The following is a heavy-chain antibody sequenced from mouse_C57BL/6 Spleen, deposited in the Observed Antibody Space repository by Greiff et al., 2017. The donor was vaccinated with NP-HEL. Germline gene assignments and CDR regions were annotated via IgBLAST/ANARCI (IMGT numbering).Heavy chain of an antibody. CDR2: IDPSDSYT. D-gene: IGHD2-3*01. Sequence: QVQLQQPGAELVMPGASVKLSCKASGYTFTSYWMHWVKQRPGQGLEWIGEIDPSDSYTNYNQKFKGKSTLTVDKSSSTAYMQLSSLTSEDSAVYYCARFDFDGYFWGQGTTLTVSS. J-gene: IGHJ2*01. CDR1: GYTFTSYW. V-gene: IGHV1-69*01. CDR3: ARFDFDGYF.